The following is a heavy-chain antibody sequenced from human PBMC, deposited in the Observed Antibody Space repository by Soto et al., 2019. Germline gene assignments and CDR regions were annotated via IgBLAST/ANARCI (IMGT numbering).Heavy chain of an antibody. CDR2: IIPILGIA. J-gene: IGHJ4*02. Sequence: QVQLVQSGAEVKKPGSSVKVSCKASGGTFSSYTISWVRQAPGQGLEWMGRIIPILGIANYAQKFQGRVTITADKSTSTADMELSSLRSEDTAVYYCATAAAGTGLDYWGQGTLVTVSS. D-gene: IGHD6-13*01. V-gene: IGHV1-69*02. CDR3: ATAAAGTGLDY. CDR1: GGTFSSYT.